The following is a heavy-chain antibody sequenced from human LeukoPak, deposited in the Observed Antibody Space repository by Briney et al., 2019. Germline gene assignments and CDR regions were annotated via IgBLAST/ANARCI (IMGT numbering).Heavy chain of an antibody. CDR2: IRYDGSNK. V-gene: IGHV3-33*01. CDR1: GFTFSSYG. J-gene: IGHJ6*03. D-gene: IGHD3-16*01. CDR3: ARDGRMGNYYYMDV. Sequence: PGRSLRLSCAASGFTFSSYGMHWVRQAPGKGLEWVAFIRYDGSNKYYADSVKGRFTISRDNSKNTLYLQMNSLRAEDTAVYYCARDGRMGNYYYMDVWGKGTTVTVSS.